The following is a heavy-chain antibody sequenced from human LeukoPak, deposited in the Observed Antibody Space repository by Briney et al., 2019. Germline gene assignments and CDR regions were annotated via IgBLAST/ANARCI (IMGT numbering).Heavy chain of an antibody. Sequence: PSETLSLTCSVSGGSISSYYWSWIQQPAGKGLEWIGRIYTSGSTNYNPSLKSRVTMSVHTSKNQFSLKLSSVTAADTAVYYCARDDFWSGYRAFDIWGQGTMVTVSS. CDR1: GGSISSYY. CDR2: IYTSGST. V-gene: IGHV4-4*07. D-gene: IGHD3-3*01. J-gene: IGHJ3*02. CDR3: ARDDFWSGYRAFDI.